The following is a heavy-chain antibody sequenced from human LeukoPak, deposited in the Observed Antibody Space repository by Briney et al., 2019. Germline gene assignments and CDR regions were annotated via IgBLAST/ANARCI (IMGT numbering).Heavy chain of an antibody. J-gene: IGHJ4*02. CDR1: GYTFNYYY. D-gene: IGHD6-19*01. V-gene: IGHV1-2*02. CDR2: INPSSGAT. Sequence: ASVKVSCKASGYTFNYYYMHWVRQAPGQGLEWMGWINPSSGATNYAQKFQGRVTMTRDTSTSTAYMELRSLRSDDTAVYYCARDGRSGWYESDYWGQGTLVTVSS. CDR3: ARDGRSGWYESDY.